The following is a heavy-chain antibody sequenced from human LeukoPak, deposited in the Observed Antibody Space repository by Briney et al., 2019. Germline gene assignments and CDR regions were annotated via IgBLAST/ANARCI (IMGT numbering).Heavy chain of an antibody. CDR3: ERAGNYVD. D-gene: IGHD1-7*01. V-gene: IGHV4-59*01. CDR2: TYYSGSA. Sequence: SETLSLTCTVSGVSISNYYWSWIPQPPGKGLEWIGYTYYSGSAKYNPSLESRVTISIDSSKNQFSLKLTSVTAADTAVYYCERAGNYVDWGQGTLVTVSS. J-gene: IGHJ4*02. CDR1: GVSISNYY.